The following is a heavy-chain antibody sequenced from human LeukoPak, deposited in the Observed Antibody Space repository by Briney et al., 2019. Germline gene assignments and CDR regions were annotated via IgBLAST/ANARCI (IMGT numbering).Heavy chain of an antibody. Sequence: SVKVSCKASGGTFSSYAISWVRQAPGQGLEWMGGIIPIFGTANYAQKFQGRVTITADESTSTAYMELSSLRSEDTAVYYCASLPPGIDAFDIWGQGTMVTVSS. CDR1: GGTFSSYA. CDR3: ASLPPGIDAFDI. V-gene: IGHV1-69*01. J-gene: IGHJ3*02. CDR2: IIPIFGTA. D-gene: IGHD3-10*01.